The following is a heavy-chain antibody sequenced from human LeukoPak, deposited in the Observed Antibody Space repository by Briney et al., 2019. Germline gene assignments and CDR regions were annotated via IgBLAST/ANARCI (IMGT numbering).Heavy chain of an antibody. CDR1: GFTASSNY. D-gene: IGHD3-10*01. Sequence: GGSLRLSCAASGFTASSNYMSWVRQAPGKGLEWVSVIYSGSSADYADSVKGRFTISRDNSKNTLYLQMNSLRAEDTAVYYCAKGAGVWFGELSFDYWGQGTLVTVSS. J-gene: IGHJ4*02. CDR3: AKGAGVWFGELSFDY. V-gene: IGHV3-53*01. CDR2: IYSGSSA.